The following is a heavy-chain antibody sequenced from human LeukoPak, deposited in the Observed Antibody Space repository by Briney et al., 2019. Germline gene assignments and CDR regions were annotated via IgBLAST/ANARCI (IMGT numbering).Heavy chain of an antibody. CDR2: MNPNSGNT. CDR3: ARDRGTGTASDHWFDP. Sequence: ASVKVSCKASGYTFTSYDINWVRQATGQGLEWMGWMNPNSGNTGYAQKFQGRVTMTRNTSISTAYMELSSLGSEDTAVYYCARDRGTGTASDHWFDPWGQGTLVTVSS. V-gene: IGHV1-8*01. CDR1: GYTFTSYD. J-gene: IGHJ5*02. D-gene: IGHD1-1*01.